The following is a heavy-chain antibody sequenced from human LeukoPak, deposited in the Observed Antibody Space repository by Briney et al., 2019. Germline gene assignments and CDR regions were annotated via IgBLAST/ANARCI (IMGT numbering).Heavy chain of an antibody. CDR1: GYTFTSYY. Sequence: ASVTVSCKATGYTFTSYYMQWVRQAPGQGFEWLGIINRSGGSTRYAQKFQGRVTMTRDTSTSTVYMELSSLRSEDTGVYYCARWVGGPAGINYYGMDVWGQGTTVTVSS. J-gene: IGHJ6*02. CDR2: INRSGGST. V-gene: IGHV1-46*01. D-gene: IGHD2-2*01. CDR3: ARWVGGPAGINYYGMDV.